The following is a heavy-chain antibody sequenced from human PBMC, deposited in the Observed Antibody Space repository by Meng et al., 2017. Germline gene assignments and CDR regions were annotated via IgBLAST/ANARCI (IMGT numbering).Heavy chain of an antibody. Sequence: QGQLGQAGVEVKTPGSQRKVSCNAFGGTFSSYAISWVRKAPGQGLEWMGGIIPIFGTANYAQKFQGRVTITADKSTSTAYMELSTLRSEDTAVYYCARDGVGATEGYFDYWGQGTLVTVSS. D-gene: IGHD1-26*01. CDR3: ARDGVGATEGYFDY. CDR1: GGTFSSYA. V-gene: IGHV1-69*06. CDR2: IIPIFGTA. J-gene: IGHJ4*02.